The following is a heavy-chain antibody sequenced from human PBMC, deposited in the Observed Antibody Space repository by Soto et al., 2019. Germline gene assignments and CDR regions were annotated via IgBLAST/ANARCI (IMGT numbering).Heavy chain of an antibody. V-gene: IGHV4-30-2*01. D-gene: IGHD3-22*01. J-gene: IGHJ5*01. CDR2: TYHSGNP. CDR3: ARLGGFYQSLDS. CDR1: GDTISTGGYT. Sequence: PSETLSLTCDFSGDTISTGGYTWAWIRQPPGKALEWIGHTYHSGNPYYNPSLKSRVIISVDRSKNQFSLNLTSVSAADTAVYYCARLGGFYQSLDSWGQGTLVTGSS.